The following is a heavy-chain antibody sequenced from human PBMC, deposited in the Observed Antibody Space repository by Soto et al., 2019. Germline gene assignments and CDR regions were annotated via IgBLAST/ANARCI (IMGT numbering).Heavy chain of an antibody. J-gene: IGHJ4*02. CDR3: ARDRVGWESLYYFDY. CDR2: ISYDGSNK. V-gene: IGHV3-30-3*01. D-gene: IGHD1-26*01. CDR1: GFTFSSYA. Sequence: PGGSLRLSCAASGFTFSSYAMHWVRQAPGKGLEWVAVISYDGSNKYYADSVKGRFTISRDNSKNTLYLQMNSLRAEDTAVYYCARDRVGWESLYYFDYWGQGTLVTVSS.